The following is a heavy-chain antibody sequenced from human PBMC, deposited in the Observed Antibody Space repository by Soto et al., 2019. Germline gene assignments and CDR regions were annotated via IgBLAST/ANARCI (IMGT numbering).Heavy chain of an antibody. J-gene: IGHJ5*02. CDR1: GGTFSRYA. V-gene: IGHV1-69*01. CDR2: IIPIFVTA. Sequence: QVQLVQSGAEVKKPGSSVKVSCKASGGTFSRYAISWVRQAPGQGLEWTGGIIPIFVTANYAPKFQGRVTITADESTSTGYMELSSRRFEDTAVYYCARAIVGPTTTGWLDPWCQGTLVTVSS. CDR3: ARAIVGPTTTGWLDP. D-gene: IGHD1-26*01.